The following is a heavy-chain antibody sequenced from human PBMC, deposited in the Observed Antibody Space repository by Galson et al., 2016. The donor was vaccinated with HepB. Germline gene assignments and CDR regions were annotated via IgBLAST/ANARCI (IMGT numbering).Heavy chain of an antibody. CDR1: GFTVSSYY. CDR2: IFYGGTT. Sequence: SLRLSCAASGFTVSSYYMSWVRQAPGKGLEWVSVIFYGGTTYYADSVEGRFTISRDDSMNTLYLQTNSLTAEDTAVYFCARTSYRECTGTRCVNFRYYYYYMDVWGKGTTVTVSS. J-gene: IGHJ6*03. CDR3: ARTSYRECTGTRCVNFRYYYYYMDV. D-gene: IGHD2-2*01. V-gene: IGHV3-53*01.